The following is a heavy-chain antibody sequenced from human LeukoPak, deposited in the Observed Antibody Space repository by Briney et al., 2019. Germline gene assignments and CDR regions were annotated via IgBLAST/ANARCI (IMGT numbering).Heavy chain of an antibody. CDR1: GGSISSYY. V-gene: IGHV4-59*08. D-gene: IGHD2-2*01. CDR3: ARHAPDIVVVTYYFDY. CDR2: IYYSGST. J-gene: IGHJ4*02. Sequence: PSETLSLTCTVSGGSISSYYWSWIRQPPGKGLEWIGYIYYSGSTNYNPSLKSRVTISVDPSKNQFSLKLSSVTAADTAVYYCARHAPDIVVVTYYFDYWGQGTLVTVSS.